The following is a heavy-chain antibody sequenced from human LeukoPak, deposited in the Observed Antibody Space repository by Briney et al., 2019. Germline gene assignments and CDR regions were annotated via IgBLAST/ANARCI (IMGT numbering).Heavy chain of an antibody. V-gene: IGHV4-31*03. D-gene: IGHD6-6*01. Sequence: SQTLSLTCTVSGGSISSGGYYWSWIRQHPGKGLEWIGYIYYSGSTYYNPSLKSRVTISVDTSKNQFSLKPSSVTAADTAVYYCARAESIAARRRAGYYYYYYGMDVWGQGTTVTVSS. J-gene: IGHJ6*02. CDR3: ARAESIAARRRAGYYYYYYGMDV. CDR2: IYYSGST. CDR1: GGSISSGGYY.